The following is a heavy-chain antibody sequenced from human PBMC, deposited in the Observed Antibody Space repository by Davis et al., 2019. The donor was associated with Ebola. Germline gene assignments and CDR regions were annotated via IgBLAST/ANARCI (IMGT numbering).Heavy chain of an antibody. CDR1: GFTFRSYV. Sequence: PGASLRLSCGASGFTFRSYVMHWVRQAPGKGLEWVAVISYDGSNKYYADSVKGRFTISRDNSKNTLYLQMNSLRAEDTAVYYCARRSAPDYWGQGTLVTVSS. CDR2: ISYDGSNK. J-gene: IGHJ4*02. CDR3: ARRSAPDY. V-gene: IGHV3-30*19.